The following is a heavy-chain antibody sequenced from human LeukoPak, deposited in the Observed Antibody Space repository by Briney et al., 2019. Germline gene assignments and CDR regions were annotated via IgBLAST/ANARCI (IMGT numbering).Heavy chain of an antibody. CDR1: GGSFSGYY. Sequence: SETLSLTCAVYGGSFSGYYWSWIRQPPGKGLEWIGEINHSGSTNYSPSLKSRVTISVDTSKNQFSLKLSSVTAADTAVYYCAKDLPAFTIFGVVIRGPYYYYGMDVWGQGTTVTVSS. D-gene: IGHD3-3*01. CDR3: AKDLPAFTIFGVVIRGPYYYYGMDV. CDR2: INHSGST. V-gene: IGHV4-34*01. J-gene: IGHJ6*02.